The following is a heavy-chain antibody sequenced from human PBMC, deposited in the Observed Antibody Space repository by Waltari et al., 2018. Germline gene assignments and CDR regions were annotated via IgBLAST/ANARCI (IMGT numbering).Heavy chain of an antibody. V-gene: IGHV4-34*01. J-gene: IGHJ4*02. Sequence: QVQLQQWGAGLLKPSETLSLTCAVYGGSFSGYYWSWIRQPPGKGLEWIGEINHSGSTNYNPSLKSRVTISVDTSKNQFSLKLSSVTAADTAVYYCARGSARRITMIVVVSGFDYWGQGTLVTVSS. CDR1: GGSFSGYY. CDR2: INHSGST. D-gene: IGHD3-22*01. CDR3: ARGSARRITMIVVVSGFDY.